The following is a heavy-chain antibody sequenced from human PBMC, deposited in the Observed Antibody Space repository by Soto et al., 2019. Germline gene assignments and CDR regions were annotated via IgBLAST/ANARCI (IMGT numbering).Heavy chain of an antibody. CDR3: AREGTPQVFMVKGHYNYYSGMDA. D-gene: IGHD1-1*01. CDR2: IWYAGTST. CDR1: GFSFNFYG. Sequence: QMQLEESGGGVVQPGGSLRLSCGSSGFSFNFYGMHWVRQAPGKGLEWVAFIWYAGTSTLYADSVKGRFTISRDNSRGTLILRMNTLRAEDPAVYYWAREGTPQVFMVKGHYNYYSGMDAWGQGTTVLVSS. J-gene: IGHJ6*02. V-gene: IGHV3-33*01.